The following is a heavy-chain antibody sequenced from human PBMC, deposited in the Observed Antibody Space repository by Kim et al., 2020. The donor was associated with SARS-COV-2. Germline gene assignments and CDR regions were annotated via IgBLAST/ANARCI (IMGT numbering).Heavy chain of an antibody. CDR3: ARGSYCSSTTCPAPLYYYGMGV. J-gene: IGHJ6*04. CDR1: GYTFTSYD. V-gene: IGHV1-8*02. CDR2: MNPNSGNT. D-gene: IGHD2-2*01. Sequence: ASVKVSCKASGYTFTSYDINWVRQATGQGLEWMGWMNPNSGNTGYAQKFQGRVTMTRNTSISTAYMELSSLRSEDTAVYYCARGSYCSSTTCPAPLYYYGMGVWRKGTTVTLSS.